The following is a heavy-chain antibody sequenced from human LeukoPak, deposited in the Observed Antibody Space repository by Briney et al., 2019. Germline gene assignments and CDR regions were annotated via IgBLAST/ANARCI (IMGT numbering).Heavy chain of an antibody. J-gene: IGHJ6*03. CDR2: INPSGGNT. CDR1: GYTFTSYY. Sequence: ASVKVSCKASGYTFTSYYMHWVRQAPGQGLEWMGIINPSGGNTGYAQKFQGRVTMTRNTSISTAYMELSSLRSEDTAVYYCARGRLQYHYYYYYMDVWGKGTTVTVSS. V-gene: IGHV1-46*01. CDR3: ARGRLQYHYYYYYMDV. D-gene: IGHD4-11*01.